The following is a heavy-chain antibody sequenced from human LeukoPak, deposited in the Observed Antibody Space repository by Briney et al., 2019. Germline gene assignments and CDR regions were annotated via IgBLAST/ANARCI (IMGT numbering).Heavy chain of an antibody. V-gene: IGHV3-48*02. CDR3: ARVSSGWFYYFDY. Sequence: GGSLRLSCAASGFTFSSYSMNWVRQAPGKGLEWVSYISSSSNTIYYADSVKGQFTISRDNAKNSLFLQMNSLRDEDTAVYYCARVSSGWFYYFDYWGQGTLVTVSS. CDR2: ISSSSNTI. CDR1: GFTFSSYS. D-gene: IGHD6-19*01. J-gene: IGHJ4*02.